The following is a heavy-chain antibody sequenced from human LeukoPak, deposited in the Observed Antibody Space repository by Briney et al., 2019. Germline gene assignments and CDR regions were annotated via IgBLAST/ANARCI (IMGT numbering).Heavy chain of an antibody. J-gene: IGHJ4*02. Sequence: PGGSLRLSCAASGFSFSTYTMNWVRQAPGKGLEWVSAINGRGDSTFYADSVKGQFTISRDNSKSTVYLQMNSLRADDTAVYYCAKERQTGDYFTSDFWGQGTLVTVSS. CDR1: GFSFSTYT. CDR2: INGRGDST. V-gene: IGHV3-23*01. D-gene: IGHD4-17*01. CDR3: AKERQTGDYFTSDF.